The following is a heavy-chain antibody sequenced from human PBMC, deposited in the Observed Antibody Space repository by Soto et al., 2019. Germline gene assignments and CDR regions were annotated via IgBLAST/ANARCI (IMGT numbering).Heavy chain of an antibody. D-gene: IGHD4-17*01. Sequence: QLQLQESGPGLVKPSETLSLTCTVSGGSISSSSYYWGWIRQPPGKGLEWIGSIYYTGSTYYNPSLKSRVTISVDTSKNQFSLKLSSVTAADTAVYYCSRTVYGDLGPAGYWGQGTLVTVSS. V-gene: IGHV4-39*01. CDR2: IYYTGST. CDR3: SRTVYGDLGPAGY. J-gene: IGHJ4*02. CDR1: GGSISSSSYY.